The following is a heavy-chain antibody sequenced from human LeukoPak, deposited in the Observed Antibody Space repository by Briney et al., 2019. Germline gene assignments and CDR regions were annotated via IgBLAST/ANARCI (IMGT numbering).Heavy chain of an antibody. D-gene: IGHD2/OR15-2a*01. J-gene: IGHJ5*02. CDR1: GYTFSTNG. Sequence: GASVKVSCKASGYTFSTNGISWVRQAPGQGFEWMGWISAYNGNTNYAQKFQGRVTMTTDTSTSTAYMELRSLRSDDTAVYYCARAPRRAVVLPISTNWFDPWGQGTLVTVSS. CDR3: ARAPRRAVVLPISTNWFDP. V-gene: IGHV1-18*01. CDR2: ISAYNGNT.